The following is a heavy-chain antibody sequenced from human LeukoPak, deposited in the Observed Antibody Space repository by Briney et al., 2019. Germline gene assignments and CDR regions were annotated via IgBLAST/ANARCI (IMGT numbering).Heavy chain of an antibody. CDR1: GGTFGSYA. D-gene: IGHD6-19*01. CDR3: AVYSSGWYGENYYFDY. CDR2: IIPIFGTA. J-gene: IGHJ4*02. V-gene: IGHV1-69*05. Sequence: ASVKVSCKASGGTFGSYAISWVRQAPGQGLEWMGRIIPIFGTANYAQKFQGRVTITTDESTSTAYMELSSLRSEDTAVYYCAVYSSGWYGENYYFDYWGQGTLVTVSS.